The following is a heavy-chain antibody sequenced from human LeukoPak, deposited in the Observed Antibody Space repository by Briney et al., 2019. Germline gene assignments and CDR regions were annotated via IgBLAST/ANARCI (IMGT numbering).Heavy chain of an antibody. V-gene: IGHV3-7*01. Sequence: GGSLRLSCAASGFTFSSYWMSWVRQAPGKGLEWVANIKEDGSEKYYVDSVKGRFTISRDNAKNSVYLQMNSLRAEDTAVYYCAREGDYYCSGGSCYDYWGQGTLVTVSS. CDR1: GFTFSSYW. J-gene: IGHJ4*02. D-gene: IGHD2-15*01. CDR3: AREGDYYCSGGSCYDY. CDR2: IKEDGSEK.